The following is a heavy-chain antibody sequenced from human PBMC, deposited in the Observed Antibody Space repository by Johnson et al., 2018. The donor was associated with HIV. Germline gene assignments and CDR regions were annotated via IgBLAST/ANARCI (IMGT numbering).Heavy chain of an antibody. CDR2: INWNGGRT. CDR3: ARGIKYCSSNSCPDAHSWSYAFDI. Sequence: VQLVESGGGLVQPGGSLRLSCVASGFTFSDYAMSWVRQAPGKGLEWVSGINWNGGRTGHADSVKGRFTISRDNARDSLYVQMNSLRAGDTAVYYCARGIKYCSSNSCPDAHSWSYAFDIWGQGTMVTVSS. J-gene: IGHJ3*02. CDR1: GFTFSDYA. D-gene: IGHD2-2*01. V-gene: IGHV3-20*04.